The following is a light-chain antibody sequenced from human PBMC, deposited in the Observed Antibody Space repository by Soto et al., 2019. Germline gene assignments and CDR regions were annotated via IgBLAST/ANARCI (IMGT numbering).Light chain of an antibody. CDR2: KES. J-gene: IGKJ1*01. V-gene: IGKV1-5*03. CDR3: QKYHSYSRT. CDR1: QTIFSW. Sequence: DLQMTQSPSTLSSSLGDSVTITCRASQTIFSWLAWYQQKPGTPPKLLIYKESTLQSGVPSRFSGSGSGTELNLTISRLQPDDIATYYCQKYHSYSRTCGQGTKVDIK.